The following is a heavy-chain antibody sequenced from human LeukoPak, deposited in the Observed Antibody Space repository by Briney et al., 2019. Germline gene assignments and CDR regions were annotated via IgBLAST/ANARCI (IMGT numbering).Heavy chain of an antibody. D-gene: IGHD3-16*01. CDR3: ARQGDMTLFDY. J-gene: IGHJ4*02. Sequence: PSETLSLTCTVSGGSISSFYWSWIRQPPGKGLEWIGYIYYSGSTNYNPSLKSRVTISVDTSKNQFSLKLSSVTAADTAVYYCARQGDMTLFDYWGQGTLVTVSS. CDR1: GGSISSFY. CDR2: IYYSGST. V-gene: IGHV4-59*08.